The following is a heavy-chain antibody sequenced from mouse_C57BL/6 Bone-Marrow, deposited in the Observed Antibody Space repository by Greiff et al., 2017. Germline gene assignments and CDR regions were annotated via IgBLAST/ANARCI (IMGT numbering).Heavy chain of an antibody. J-gene: IGHJ1*03. V-gene: IGHV1-15*01. CDR2: IDPETGGT. Sequence: QVQLMQSGAELVRPGASVTLSCKASGYTFTDYEMHWVKQTPVHGLEWIGAIDPETGGTAYNQKFKGKAILTADKSSSTAYMELRSLTSEDSAVYYCTTGGYGNYVYWYFDVWGTGTTVTVSS. CDR1: GYTFTDYE. D-gene: IGHD2-1*01. CDR3: TTGGYGNYVYWYFDV.